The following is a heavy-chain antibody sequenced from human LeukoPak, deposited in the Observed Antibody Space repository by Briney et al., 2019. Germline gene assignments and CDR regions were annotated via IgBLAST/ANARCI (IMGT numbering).Heavy chain of an antibody. D-gene: IGHD3-10*01. CDR2: IYPGDSDT. V-gene: IGHV5-51*01. CDR3: ARLGYYGSGSYYGYYYYYMDV. Sequence: GESLKISCKGSGYSFTSYWIGWVRQMTGKGLEWMGIIYPGDSDTRYSPSFQGQVTISADKSISTAYLQWSSLKSSDTAMYYCARLGYYGSGSYYGYYYYYMDVWGKGTTVTVSS. CDR1: GYSFTSYW. J-gene: IGHJ6*03.